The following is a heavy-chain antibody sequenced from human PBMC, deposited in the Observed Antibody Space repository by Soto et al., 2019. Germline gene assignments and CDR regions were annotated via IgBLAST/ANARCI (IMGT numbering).Heavy chain of an antibody. CDR1: GFTFSSYG. Sequence: VQLVESGGGLVQPGRSLRLSCAASGFTFSSYGMHWVRQAPGKGLEWVAVIWYDGSNKYYADSVKGRFTISRDNSKNTLYLQMNSLRAEDTAVYYCARDPKGSAAGVFDYWGQGTLVTVSS. V-gene: IGHV3-33*01. CDR2: IWYDGSNK. D-gene: IGHD6-13*01. CDR3: ARDPKGSAAGVFDY. J-gene: IGHJ4*02.